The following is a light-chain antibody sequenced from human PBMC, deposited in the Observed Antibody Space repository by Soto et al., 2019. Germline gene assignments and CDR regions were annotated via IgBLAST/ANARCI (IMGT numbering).Light chain of an antibody. CDR1: SSNIGAGYD. CDR3: QSYDSRLSGWV. J-gene: IGLJ3*02. Sequence: QSVLTQPPSVSGAPGQRVTISCTGSSSNIGAGYDVHWYQQLPGTAPKLLIYGNSNRPSGVPDRFSGSKSGTSASLAITGLQAEDEADYHCQSYDSRLSGWVFGGGTKLTVL. V-gene: IGLV1-40*01. CDR2: GNS.